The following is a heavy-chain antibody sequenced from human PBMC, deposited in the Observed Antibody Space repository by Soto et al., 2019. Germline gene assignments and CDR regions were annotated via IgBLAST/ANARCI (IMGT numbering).Heavy chain of an antibody. Sequence: QVQLVQSGAEVKKPGSSVKVSCKASGGTFSSYAISWVRQAPGQGLEWLGGIIPIFGTADYAQKFQGRVTITAEDFTSTAYMELSSLRSEDTAVYYCARHLGGNHYYYGMDVWGQGTTVTVSS. CDR3: ARHLGGNHYYYGMDV. V-gene: IGHV1-69*12. CDR2: IIPIFGTA. D-gene: IGHD3-16*01. J-gene: IGHJ6*02. CDR1: GGTFSSYA.